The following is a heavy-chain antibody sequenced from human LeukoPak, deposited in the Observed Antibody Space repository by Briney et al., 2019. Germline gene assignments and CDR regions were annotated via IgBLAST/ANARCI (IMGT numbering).Heavy chain of an antibody. V-gene: IGHV4-34*01. J-gene: IGHJ6*02. CDR1: GGSFSGYY. CDR3: ARHERPDYYYYGMDV. CDR2: INHSGST. Sequence: SETLSLTCAVYGGSFSGYYWSWIRQPPGKGLEWIGEINHSGSTNYNPSLKSRVTISVDTSKNQFSLKLSSVTAADTAVYYCARHERPDYYYYGMDVWGQGTTVTVSS.